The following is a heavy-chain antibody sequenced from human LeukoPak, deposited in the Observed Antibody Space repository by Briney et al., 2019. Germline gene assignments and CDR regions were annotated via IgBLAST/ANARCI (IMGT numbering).Heavy chain of an antibody. CDR2: ISWNSGSI. V-gene: IGHV3-9*01. CDR3: AKKETTVTTFFEN. D-gene: IGHD4-17*01. J-gene: IGHJ4*02. CDR1: GFTFDDYA. Sequence: GGSLRLSCAASGFTFDDYAMHWVRQAPGKGLEWVSGISWNSGSIGYADSVKGRFTISRDNAKNSLYLQMNSLRAEDTAVYYCAKKETTVTTFFENWGQGTLVTVSS.